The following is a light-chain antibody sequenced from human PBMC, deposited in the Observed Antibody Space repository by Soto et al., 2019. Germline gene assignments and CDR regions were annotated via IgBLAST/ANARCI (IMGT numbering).Light chain of an antibody. CDR3: QQTYTTPHT. CDR2: GAS. J-gene: IGKJ2*01. V-gene: IGKV1-39*01. CDR1: QRIANY. Sequence: DIQMTQSPSSLSASVGDRVTITCRASQRIANYLNWYQQRPGKAPKLLISGASTLQSAVPSRFSGGGSGTDFTLTISTLQPEEFATYYCQQTYTTPHTFGQGTKLEIK.